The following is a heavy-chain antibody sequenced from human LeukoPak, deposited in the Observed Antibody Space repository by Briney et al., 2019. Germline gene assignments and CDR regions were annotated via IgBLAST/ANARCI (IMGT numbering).Heavy chain of an antibody. J-gene: IGHJ4*02. V-gene: IGHV3-30*04. CDR1: GFTFSSYA. D-gene: IGHD3-16*02. Sequence: GGSLRLSCAASGFTFSSYAMHWVRQAPGKGLEWVAVISYDGSNKYYADSVKGRSTISRDNSKNTLYLQMNSLRAEDTAVYYCATSPNYVWGSYRRDSYFDYWGQGTLVTVSS. CDR2: ISYDGSNK. CDR3: ATSPNYVWGSYRRDSYFDY.